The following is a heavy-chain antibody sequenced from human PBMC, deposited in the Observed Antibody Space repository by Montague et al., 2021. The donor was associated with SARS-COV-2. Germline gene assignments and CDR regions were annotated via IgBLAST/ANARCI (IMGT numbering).Heavy chain of an antibody. CDR2: ISHSGST. D-gene: IGHD3-22*01. CDR1: GASVRSGNSY. J-gene: IGHJ1*01. Sequence: SETLSLTCTVSGASVRSGNSYWNWIRQPPGKGLEWIGYISHSGSTNYSPSLKSRVTISVDTSKNQLSLKVISATAADTAVYYCARTGYESVGYYYIYPDWGQGTLVTVSS. V-gene: IGHV4-61*01. CDR3: ARTGYESVGYYYIYPD.